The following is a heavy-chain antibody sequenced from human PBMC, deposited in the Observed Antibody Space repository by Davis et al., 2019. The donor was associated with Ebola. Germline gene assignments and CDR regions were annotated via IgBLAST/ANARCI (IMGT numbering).Heavy chain of an antibody. J-gene: IGHJ6*02. CDR2: IIPIFGTA. D-gene: IGHD6-13*01. CDR1: GGTFSSYA. CDR3: ARESIAAAGMGRYYYYGMDV. Sequence: SVKVSCKASGGTFSSYAISWVRQAPGQGLEWMGGIIPIFGTANYAQKFQGRVTITADKSTSTAYMELSSLRSEDTAVYYCARESIAAAGMGRYYYYGMDVWGQGTTVTVSS. V-gene: IGHV1-69*06.